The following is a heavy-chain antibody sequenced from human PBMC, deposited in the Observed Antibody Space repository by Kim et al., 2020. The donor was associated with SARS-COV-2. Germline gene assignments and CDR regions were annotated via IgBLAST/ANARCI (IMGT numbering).Heavy chain of an antibody. D-gene: IGHD3-9*01. V-gene: IGHV3-30*18. CDR2: ISYDGSNK. J-gene: IGHJ6*02. Sequence: GGSLRLSCAASGFTFSSYGMHWVRQAPGKGLEWVAVISYDGSNKYYADSVKGRFTISRDNSKNTLYLQMNSLRAEDTAVYYCAKDIAPYYDILTGAMDVWGQVTTVTVSS. CDR1: GFTFSSYG. CDR3: AKDIAPYYDILTGAMDV.